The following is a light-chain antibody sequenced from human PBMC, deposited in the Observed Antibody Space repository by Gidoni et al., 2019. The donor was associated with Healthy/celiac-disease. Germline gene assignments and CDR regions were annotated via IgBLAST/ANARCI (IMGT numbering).Light chain of an antibody. J-gene: IGLJ2*01. CDR1: SSHIGAGYD. CDR3: QSYDSSLSAVV. Sequence: QSVLTQPPSVSGAPGQRVTISCTGSSSHIGAGYDVHWYPQLPGTATKLLIYGNSNRPSGVPDRFSGSKSGTSASLAITGLQAEDEADYYCQSYDSSLSAVVFGGGTKLTVL. CDR2: GNS. V-gene: IGLV1-40*01.